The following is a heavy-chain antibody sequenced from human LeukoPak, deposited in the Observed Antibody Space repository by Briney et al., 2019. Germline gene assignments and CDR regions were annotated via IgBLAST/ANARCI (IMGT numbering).Heavy chain of an antibody. D-gene: IGHD3-16*02. CDR1: GFTFSSYG. CDR3: ARDPGITSGGVIDLPDY. Sequence: PGGSLRLSCAASGFTFSSYGMHWVRQAPGKGLEWVAVIWYDGSNKYYADSVKGRFTISRDNSKNTLYLQMNSLRAEDTAVYYCARDPGITSGGVIDLPDYWGQGTLVTVSS. CDR2: IWYDGSNK. V-gene: IGHV3-33*01. J-gene: IGHJ4*02.